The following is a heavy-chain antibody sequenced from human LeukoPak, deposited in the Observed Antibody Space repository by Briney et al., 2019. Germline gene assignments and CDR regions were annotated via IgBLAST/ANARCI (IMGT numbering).Heavy chain of an antibody. D-gene: IGHD3-22*01. CDR1: GGSFSGYY. CDR3: ARGIVVVPSYFDY. Sequence: SETLSLTCAVYGGSFSGYYWSWIRQPPGKGLEWIGEINHSGSTNYNPSLKSRVTISVDTSENQFSLKLSSVTAADTAVYYCARGIVVVPSYFDYWGQGTLVTVSS. J-gene: IGHJ4*02. V-gene: IGHV4-34*01. CDR2: INHSGST.